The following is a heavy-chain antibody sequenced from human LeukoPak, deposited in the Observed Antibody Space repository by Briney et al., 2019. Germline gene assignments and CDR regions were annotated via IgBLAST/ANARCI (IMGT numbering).Heavy chain of an antibody. V-gene: IGHV1-2*02. J-gene: IGHJ6*02. CDR2: INPNSGGT. CDR3: ATPWFSGSSGPGMDV. Sequence: ASVKVSCKASGYTFTGYYMHWVRQAPGQGLEWMGWINPNSGGTNYAQKFQGRVTMTRDTSISTAYMELSRLRSDDTAVYYCATPWFSGSSGPGMDVWGQGTTVTVSS. CDR1: GYTFTGYY. D-gene: IGHD3-22*01.